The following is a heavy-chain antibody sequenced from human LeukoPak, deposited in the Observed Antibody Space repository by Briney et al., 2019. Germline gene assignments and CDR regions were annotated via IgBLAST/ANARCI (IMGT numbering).Heavy chain of an antibody. CDR1: GCTFTSYG. D-gene: IGHD3-22*01. Sequence: ASVKVSCKASGCTFTSYGISWVRQAPGQGLEWMGWISTYNGHTNYAEKFQGRVTMTTDTSTSTVYMELRSLRSDDTAVYYCARGFPPRRNYDSSGYYSYRFDYWGQGTLVTVSS. CDR3: ARGFPPRRNYDSSGYYSYRFDY. J-gene: IGHJ4*02. CDR2: ISTYNGHT. V-gene: IGHV1-18*01.